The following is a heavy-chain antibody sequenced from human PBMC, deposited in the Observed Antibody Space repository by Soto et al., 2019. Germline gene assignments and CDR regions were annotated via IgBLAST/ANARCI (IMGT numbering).Heavy chain of an antibody. CDR3: ARSRYSSGWYKKYWFDP. V-gene: IGHV4-34*01. Sequence: SETLSLTCAVYGGSFRGYYWSWIRQPPGKGLEWIGEINHSGSTNYNPSLKSRVTISVDTSKNQFSLKLSSVTAADTAVYYCARSRYSSGWYKKYWFDPWGQGTLVTVSS. CDR2: INHSGST. CDR1: GGSFRGYY. J-gene: IGHJ5*02. D-gene: IGHD6-19*01.